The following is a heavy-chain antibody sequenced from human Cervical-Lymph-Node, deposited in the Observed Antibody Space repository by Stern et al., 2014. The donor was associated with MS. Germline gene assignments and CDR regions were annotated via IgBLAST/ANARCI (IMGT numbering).Heavy chain of an antibody. J-gene: IGHJ4*02. CDR2: IWYDGSKP. D-gene: IGHD6-13*01. V-gene: IGHV3-33*01. CDR1: GFSFSRYA. Sequence: VQLVESGGGVVQPGRSLRLSCAASGFSFSRYAMHWVRQAPGKGLEWVALIWYDGSKPYYADSVTGRFTISRANFKNTLYLQMNSLRAEDTAVYYCASAYSSSHYYFDYWGQGTLVTVSS. CDR3: ASAYSSSHYYFDY.